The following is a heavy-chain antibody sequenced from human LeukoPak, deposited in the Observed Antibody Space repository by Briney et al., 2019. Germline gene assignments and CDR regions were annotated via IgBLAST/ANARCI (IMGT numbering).Heavy chain of an antibody. CDR3: ATYSSRNAREFQS. J-gene: IGHJ1*01. Sequence: GGSLRLSCEASGFTFSNSWMTWVRQTPGKGLEWVANIKTDGSEKYYVDSVRGRFTISKDNAKNSLYLQMNSLRAEDTAVYYCATYSSRNAREFQSWGQGTLVTVSS. D-gene: IGHD2-2*01. CDR1: GFTFSNSW. V-gene: IGHV3-7*01. CDR2: IKTDGSEK.